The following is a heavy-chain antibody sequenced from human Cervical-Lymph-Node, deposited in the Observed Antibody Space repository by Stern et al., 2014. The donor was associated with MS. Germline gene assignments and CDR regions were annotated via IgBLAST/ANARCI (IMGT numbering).Heavy chain of an antibody. V-gene: IGHV2-70*04. CDR2: LDWDDDK. Sequence: ESGPALVKPTQTLTLTCTFSGFSLSTSEMRVNWIRQPPGKALEWLARLDWDDDKFYSTSLKTRLTISKDTSKNQVVLTMTNMDPVDTATYYCARMGRYCSGGSCYDRGAFDIWGQGTMVTVS. CDR1: GFSLSTSEMR. D-gene: IGHD2-15*01. J-gene: IGHJ3*02. CDR3: ARMGRYCSGGSCYDRGAFDI.